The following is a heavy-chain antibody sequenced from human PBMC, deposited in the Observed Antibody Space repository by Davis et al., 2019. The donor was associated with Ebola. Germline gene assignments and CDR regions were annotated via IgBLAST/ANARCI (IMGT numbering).Heavy chain of an antibody. Sequence: GESLKISCAASGFTFSSYAMSWVRQAPGKGLEWVSAISGSGGSTYYADSVKGRFTISRDNSKNTLYLQMNSLRAEDTAVYYCTTTTSYFDYWGQGTLVTVSS. J-gene: IGHJ4*02. V-gene: IGHV3-23*01. CDR3: TTTTSYFDY. CDR1: GFTFSSYA. CDR2: ISGSGGST. D-gene: IGHD1-14*01.